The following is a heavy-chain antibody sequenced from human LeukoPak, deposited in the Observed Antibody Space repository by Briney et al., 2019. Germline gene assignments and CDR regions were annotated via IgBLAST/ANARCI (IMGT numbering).Heavy chain of an antibody. CDR1: GFTFSSYA. CDR2: ISSNGGGT. D-gene: IGHD3-9*01. V-gene: IGHV3-64*01. J-gene: IGHJ5*02. CDR3: ARGGYDILTGYFNWFDP. Sequence: GGSLRLSCAASGFTFSSYAMHWVRQAPGKGLEYVSAISSNGGGTYYANSVKGRFTISRDNSKNTLYLQMGSLRAEDMAVYYCARGGYDILTGYFNWFDPWGQGTLVTVSS.